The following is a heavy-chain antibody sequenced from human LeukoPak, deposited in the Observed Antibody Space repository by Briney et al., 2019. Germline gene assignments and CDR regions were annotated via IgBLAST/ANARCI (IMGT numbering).Heavy chain of an antibody. CDR3: AGGGLRYFDWLVRYYYYMDV. V-gene: IGHV4-34*01. CDR1: GGSFSGYY. CDR2: INHSGST. J-gene: IGHJ6*03. Sequence: SETLSLTCAVYGGSFSGYYWSWIRQPPGKGLEWIGEINHSGSTNYNPSLKSRVTISVDTSKNQFSLKLSSVTAADTAVYYCAGGGLRYFDWLVRYYYYMDVWGKGTTVTVSS. D-gene: IGHD3-9*01.